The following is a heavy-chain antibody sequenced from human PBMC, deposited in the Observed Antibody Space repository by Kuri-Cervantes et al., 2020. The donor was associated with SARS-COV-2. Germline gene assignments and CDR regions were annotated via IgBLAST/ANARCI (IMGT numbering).Heavy chain of an antibody. CDR2: ISSSGSTI. CDR1: GFNFSSYE. D-gene: IGHD2-15*01. J-gene: IGHJ4*02. V-gene: IGHV3-48*03. CDR3: TRMSSGGSPDY. Sequence: GESLKIFCVASGFNFSSYEINWVRQAPGRGLKGVSYISSSGSTIYYADSVKGRFTISRDKAKNSLYLQMSSLRVEDTAVYYCTRMSSGGSPDYWGQGTLVTVSS.